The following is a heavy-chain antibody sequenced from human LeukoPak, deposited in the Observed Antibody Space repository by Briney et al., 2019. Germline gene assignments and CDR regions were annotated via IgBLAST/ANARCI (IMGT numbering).Heavy chain of an antibody. CDR1: GFTFSDYY. V-gene: IGHV3-11*01. D-gene: IGHD3-3*01. Sequence: GGSLRLSCAASGFTFSDYYMSWIRQAPGKGLEWVSYISSSGSTIYYADSVKGRFTISRDNAKNSLYLQMNSLRAEDTAVYYCARDYSISGVVAYYYYMDVWGKGTTVTVSS. J-gene: IGHJ6*03. CDR2: ISSSGSTI. CDR3: ARDYSISGVVAYYYYMDV.